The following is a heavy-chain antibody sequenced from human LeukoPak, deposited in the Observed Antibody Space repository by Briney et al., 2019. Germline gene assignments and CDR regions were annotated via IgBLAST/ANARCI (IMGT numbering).Heavy chain of an antibody. CDR1: GFTFSSYG. CDR2: ISYDGNNK. D-gene: IGHD2-21*02. V-gene: IGHV3-30*03. Sequence: PGGSLRLSCAASGFTFSSYGMHWVRQAPGKGLEWVAVISYDGNNKYYADSVKGRFTISRDNAKNSLYLQMNSLRAEDTAVYYCVRSKASMTYDAFDIWGQGTMVTVSS. J-gene: IGHJ3*02. CDR3: VRSKASMTYDAFDI.